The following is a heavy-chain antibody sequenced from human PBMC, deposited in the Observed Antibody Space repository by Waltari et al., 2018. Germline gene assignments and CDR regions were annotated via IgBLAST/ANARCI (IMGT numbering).Heavy chain of an antibody. CDR3: AREVALLYYFDY. J-gene: IGHJ4*02. CDR1: GGSISSGDYY. V-gene: IGHV4-30-4*08. D-gene: IGHD5-12*01. CDR2: IYSRGGT. Sequence: QVQLQESGPGLVKPSQTLSLTCTVSGGSISSGDYYWSWIRQTPGKGLEWLGYIYSRGGTYSMPSLKSRVTISVDTSKNQFALKLSSGTAADTAVYYCAREVALLYYFDYWGQGTLVTVSS.